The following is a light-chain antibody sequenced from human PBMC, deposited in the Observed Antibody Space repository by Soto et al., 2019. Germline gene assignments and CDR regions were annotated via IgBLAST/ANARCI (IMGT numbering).Light chain of an antibody. CDR3: QQYEKWPPLT. CDR2: GAS. J-gene: IGKJ4*01. V-gene: IGKV3-15*01. CDR1: QSVSTN. Sequence: EIVMTQSPATLSVSPGERVTLSCRASQSVSTNVAWYQQKPGQAPSLLIYGASMRATGIPVRISGSGSGTEFTLTISSLQSEDSGVYYCQQYEKWPPLTFGGGTKVEIK.